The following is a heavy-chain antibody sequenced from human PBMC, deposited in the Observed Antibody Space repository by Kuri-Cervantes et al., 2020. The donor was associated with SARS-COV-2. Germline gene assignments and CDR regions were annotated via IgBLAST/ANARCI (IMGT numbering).Heavy chain of an antibody. CDR3: NTDKPTVVSRDY. J-gene: IGHJ4*02. Sequence: GGSLRLSCATSGFTFANSWMNWVRQAPGKGLEWVGRIKSNADGGTVDYAVAVEGRFTISRDDSKSTLFLQMNGLRVEDTAKYYCNTDKPTVVSRDYWGPGAPVTVSS. CDR1: GFTFANSW. D-gene: IGHD5/OR15-5a*01. V-gene: IGHV3-15*07. CDR2: IKSNADGGTV.